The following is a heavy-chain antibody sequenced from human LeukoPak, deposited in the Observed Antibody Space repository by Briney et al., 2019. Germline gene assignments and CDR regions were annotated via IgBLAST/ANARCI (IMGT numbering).Heavy chain of an antibody. CDR1: GFTFRSYI. J-gene: IGHJ4*02. V-gene: IGHV3-21*01. D-gene: IGHD5-18*01. CDR2: ISSSSSYI. Sequence: PGGSLRLSSAASGFTFRSYIMNWVRYAPGQGLEWVSSISSSSSYIYYADSVKGRFTISRDNAKNSLYLQMNSLRAEDTAVYYCARADWDTAMIDYWGQGTLVTVSS. CDR3: ARADWDTAMIDY.